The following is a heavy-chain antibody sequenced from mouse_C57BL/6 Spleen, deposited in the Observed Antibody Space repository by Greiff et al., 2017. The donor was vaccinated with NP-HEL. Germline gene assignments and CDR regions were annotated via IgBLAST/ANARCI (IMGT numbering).Heavy chain of an antibody. CDR2: INPNNGGT. Sequence: EVQLQQSGPELVKPGASVKISCKASGYTFTDYYMNWVKQSHGKSLEWIGDINPNNGGTSYNQKFKGKATLTVDKSSSTAYMELRSLTSEDSAVYYCARLGRYYPDYWGQGTTLTVSS. CDR1: GYTFTDYY. D-gene: IGHD2-3*01. J-gene: IGHJ2*01. V-gene: IGHV1-26*01. CDR3: ARLGRYYPDY.